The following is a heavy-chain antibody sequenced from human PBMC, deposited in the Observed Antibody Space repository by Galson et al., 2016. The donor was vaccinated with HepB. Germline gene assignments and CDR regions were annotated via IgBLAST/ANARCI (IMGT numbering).Heavy chain of an antibody. CDR2: IYGNNDQ. CDR3: VHRPGGFFPYYNGLDV. V-gene: IGHV2-5*01. D-gene: IGHD3-10*01. Sequence: PALVKPTQTLTLTCNFSGFSFISNEVGVGWIRQPPGKALEWLAIIYGNNDQRNRPSLKNRITITTDTSKSRVVLTMTNMHPVDTATYYCVHRPGGFFPYYNGLDVWGQGTTGTVSS. J-gene: IGHJ6*02. CDR1: GFSFISNEVG.